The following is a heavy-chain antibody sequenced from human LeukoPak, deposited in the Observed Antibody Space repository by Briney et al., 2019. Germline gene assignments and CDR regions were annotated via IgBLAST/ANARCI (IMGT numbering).Heavy chain of an antibody. CDR3: AKDLGIVVVPAAIAGFDY. V-gene: IGHV3-30*18. D-gene: IGHD2-2*03. J-gene: IGHJ4*02. CDR2: ISYDGTNK. CDR1: GFTFSTYG. Sequence: PGRSLRLSCAASGFTFSTYGMHWVRQAPGTGLEWVGVISYDGTNKYYADSVKARFTISRDNSKNTLYLQMNSMRAEDTAVYYCAKDLGIVVVPAAIAGFDYWGQGTLVTVSS.